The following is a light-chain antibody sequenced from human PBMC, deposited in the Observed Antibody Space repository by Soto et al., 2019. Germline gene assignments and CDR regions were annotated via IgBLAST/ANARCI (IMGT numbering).Light chain of an antibody. J-gene: IGKJ1*01. CDR2: KVS. Sequence: DVVMTQSPLSLPVTLGQPASISCRSSQSLVYSDGDIYLNWFQQRPGHYPRRLIYKVSNRDSGVPDRFSGSGSGNDFTLKISRVEAEDVGVYYCMQGTRWPWTFGQGTQVPIK. CDR1: QSLVYSDGDIY. V-gene: IGKV2-30*01. CDR3: MQGTRWPWT.